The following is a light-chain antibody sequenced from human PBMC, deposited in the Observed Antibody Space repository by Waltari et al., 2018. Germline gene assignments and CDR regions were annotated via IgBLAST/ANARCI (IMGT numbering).Light chain of an antibody. CDR3: SSYVANNNPV. CDR2: EVS. V-gene: IGLV2-8*01. CDR1: SSDVGGYHF. Sequence: QSALPQPPSASGSPGQSVTISCTGTSSDVGGYHFVSWYQPHQGKAPRLSIYEVSERPSGVPDRFSGSKSGNTASLTVSGLQAEDEADYYCSSYVANNNPVFGGGTKLTVL. J-gene: IGLJ2*01.